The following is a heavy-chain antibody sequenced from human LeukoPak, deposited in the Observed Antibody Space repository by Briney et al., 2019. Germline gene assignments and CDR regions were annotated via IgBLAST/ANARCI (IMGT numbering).Heavy chain of an antibody. Sequence: SETLSLTCAVYGGSFSGYYCSWIRQPPGKGLEWIGEINHSGSTTYNPSLKSRVTISVDTSKNQFSLKLSSVTAADTAVYYCARGPFYGDYDLGYWGQGTLVTVSS. CDR3: ARGPFYGDYDLGY. J-gene: IGHJ4*02. CDR1: GGSFSGYY. CDR2: INHSGST. D-gene: IGHD4-17*01. V-gene: IGHV4-34*01.